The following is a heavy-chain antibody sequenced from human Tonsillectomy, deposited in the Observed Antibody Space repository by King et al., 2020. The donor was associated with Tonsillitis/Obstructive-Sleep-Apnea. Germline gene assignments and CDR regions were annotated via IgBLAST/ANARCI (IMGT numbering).Heavy chain of an antibody. CDR3: AREGGSSSGWYGYYFDY. CDR1: GFTFSSYA. D-gene: IGHD6-19*01. CDR2: ISYDGSIK. Sequence: VQLVESGGGVDQPGRSLRLSCAASGFTFSSYAMHWVRQAPGKGLEWVVVISYDGSIKYYADSVKGRFTTSRDNSKNALYLQMNSLRAEDTAVYYCAREGGSSSGWYGYYFDYWGQGTLVTVSS. V-gene: IGHV3-30*04. J-gene: IGHJ4*02.